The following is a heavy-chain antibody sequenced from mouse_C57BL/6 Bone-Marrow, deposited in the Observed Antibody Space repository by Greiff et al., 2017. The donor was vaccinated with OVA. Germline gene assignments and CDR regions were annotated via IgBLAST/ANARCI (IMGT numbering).Heavy chain of an antibody. CDR3: ARHTFDY. Sequence: VQLVESGAELVRPGTSVKVSCTASGYAFTNYLIEWVKQRPGQGLEWIGVINPGSGGTNYNEKFKGKATLTADKSSSTAYMQLSSLTSEDSAVYFCARHTFDYWGQGTTLTVSS. CDR2: INPGSGGT. V-gene: IGHV1-54*01. CDR1: GYAFTNYL. J-gene: IGHJ2*01.